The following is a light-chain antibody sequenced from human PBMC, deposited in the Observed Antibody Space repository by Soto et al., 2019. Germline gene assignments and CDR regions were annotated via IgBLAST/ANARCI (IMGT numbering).Light chain of an antibody. CDR3: QTWGAGSP. V-gene: IGLV4-69*01. J-gene: IGLJ2*01. CDR1: SGHSSYA. CDR2: LNSDGSH. Sequence: QLVLTQSPSASASLGASVKLTCTLSSGHSSYAIAWHQQQPEKGPRYLMKLNSDGSHSKGDGIPDRFSGSSSGAERYLTISSLQSEDEPDYYYQTWGAGSPFGGGTKLTVL.